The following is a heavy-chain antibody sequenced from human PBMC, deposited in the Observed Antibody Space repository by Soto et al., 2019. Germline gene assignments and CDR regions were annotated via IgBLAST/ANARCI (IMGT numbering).Heavy chain of an antibody. CDR2: IYYSGST. V-gene: IGHV4-59*01. CDR3: VSYYYGSGSQRFDY. CDR1: GGSISSYY. D-gene: IGHD3-10*01. J-gene: IGHJ4*02. Sequence: SETLSLTCTVSGGSISSYYWSWIRQPPGKGLEWIGYIYYSGSTNYNPSLKSRVTISVDTSKNQFSLKLSSVTAADTAVYYCVSYYYGSGSQRFDYWGQGTLVTSPQ.